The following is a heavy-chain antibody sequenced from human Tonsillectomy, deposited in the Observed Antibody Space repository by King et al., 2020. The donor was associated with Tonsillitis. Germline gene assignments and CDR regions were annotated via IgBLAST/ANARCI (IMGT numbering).Heavy chain of an antibody. Sequence: VQLVESGGGVVQPGGSLRLSCAASGFTFDDYAMHWVRQAPGKGLEWVSLISGDGGSTYYADSVKGRFTISRDNSKNSLYLQMNSLRTEDTALYYCAKDSDGVDRASTPPGMDVWGKGTTVTVSS. V-gene: IGHV3-43*02. CDR1: GFTFDDYA. CDR3: AKDSDGVDRASTPPGMDV. D-gene: IGHD5-24*01. CDR2: ISGDGGST. J-gene: IGHJ6*04.